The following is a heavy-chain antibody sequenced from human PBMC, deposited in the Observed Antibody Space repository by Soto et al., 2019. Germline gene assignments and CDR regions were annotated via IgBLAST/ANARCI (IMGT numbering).Heavy chain of an antibody. D-gene: IGHD5-18*01. CDR3: ARIKSGYSYGSIIDF. J-gene: IGHJ4*02. Sequence: SETMSLTCSVSGGSINNFHWSWIRQPPGKGLEWIGFVFYSGRTTYNPSLQSRVTISVDTSHNHFSLKLRSVTAADTATYYCARIKSGYSYGSIIDFWGQGKLVTVSS. V-gene: IGHV4-59*01. CDR2: VFYSGRT. CDR1: GGSINNFH.